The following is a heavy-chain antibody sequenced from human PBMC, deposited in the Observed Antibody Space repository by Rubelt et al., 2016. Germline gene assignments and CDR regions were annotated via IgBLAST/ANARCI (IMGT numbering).Heavy chain of an antibody. CDR3: ASHSDGYGYY. Sequence: QLQLQESGPGLVKPSETLSLTCTVSGGSISSSSYYWGWIRQPPGKGLEWIGSIYYSGSTYYNPSLKSRVPSSLDTAKNQFALKLSSVTAADTAVYYCASHSDGYGYYGGQGTMVTVSS. D-gene: IGHD5-24*01. CDR2: IYYSGST. V-gene: IGHV4-39*01. J-gene: IGHJ4*02. CDR1: GGSISSSSYY.